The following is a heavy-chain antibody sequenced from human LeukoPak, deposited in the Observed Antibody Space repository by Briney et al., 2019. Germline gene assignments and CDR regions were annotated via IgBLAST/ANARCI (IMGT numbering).Heavy chain of an antibody. CDR1: GFTFDDYA. D-gene: IGHD3-16*01. CDR2: ISWNSGSI. CDR3: AKDRQGEFDY. Sequence: GRSLRLSCAASGFTFDDYAMHWVRQAPGKGLEWVSGISWNSGSIGYADSVKGRFTISRDNAKNSLYLQMNSLRAEDTASYYCAKDRQGEFDYWGQGTLVTVSS. J-gene: IGHJ4*02. V-gene: IGHV3-9*01.